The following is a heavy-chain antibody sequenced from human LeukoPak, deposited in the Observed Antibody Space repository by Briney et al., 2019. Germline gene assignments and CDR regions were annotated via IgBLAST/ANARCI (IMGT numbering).Heavy chain of an antibody. Sequence: GGSLRLSCAASGFTFSTYWMHWVRQAPGKGLVWVSRINGDGSSTTYADSVKGRFTISRDNAKNTLYLQMNSLRAEDTAVYYCTPTTTYYFDYWGQGTLVTVSS. CDR1: GFTFSTYW. CDR3: TPTTTYYFDY. D-gene: IGHD4-11*01. CDR2: INGDGSST. J-gene: IGHJ4*02. V-gene: IGHV3-74*01.